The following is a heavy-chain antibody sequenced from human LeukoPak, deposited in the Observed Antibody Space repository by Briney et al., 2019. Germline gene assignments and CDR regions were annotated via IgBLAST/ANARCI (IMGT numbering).Heavy chain of an antibody. V-gene: IGHV1-18*01. CDR1: GYTFTNYG. CDR3: ARGTADY. CDR2: ISAYNGNT. D-gene: IGHD5-18*01. Sequence: ASVKVSCKASGYTFTNYGISWVRQAPGQGLEWMGWISAYNGNTNYAQKFQGRVTMTRDTSISTAYMELSRLRSDDTAVYYCARGTADYWGQGTLVTVSS. J-gene: IGHJ4*02.